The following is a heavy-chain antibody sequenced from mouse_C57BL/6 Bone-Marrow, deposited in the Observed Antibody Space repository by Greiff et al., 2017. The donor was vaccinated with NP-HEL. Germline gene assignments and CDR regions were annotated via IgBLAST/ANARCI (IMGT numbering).Heavy chain of an antibody. CDR1: GFTFSDYY. J-gene: IGHJ4*01. CDR2: ISNGGGST. V-gene: IGHV5-12*01. CDR3: ARRFYAMDY. Sequence: EVNVVESGGGLVQPGGSLKLSCAASGFTFSDYYMYWVRQTPEKRLEWVAYISNGGGSTYYPDTVKGRFTISRDNAKNTLYLQMSRLKSEDTAMYYCARRFYAMDYWGQGTSVTVSS.